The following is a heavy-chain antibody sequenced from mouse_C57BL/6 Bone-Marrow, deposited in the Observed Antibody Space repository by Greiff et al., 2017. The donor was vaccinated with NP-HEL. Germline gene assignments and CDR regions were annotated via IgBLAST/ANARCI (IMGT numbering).Heavy chain of an antibody. CDR3: ARIRYYGYDGAFSPWFAY. V-gene: IGHV8-8*01. Sequence: QVTLKVCGPGILQPSQTLSLTCSFSGFSLSTFGMGVGWIRQPSGKGLEWLAHIWWDDDKYYNPALKSRLTISKDTSKNQVFLKIANVDTADTATYYCARIRYYGYDGAFSPWFAYWGQGTLVTVSA. CDR1: GFSLSTFGMG. CDR2: IWWDDDK. J-gene: IGHJ3*01. D-gene: IGHD2-2*01.